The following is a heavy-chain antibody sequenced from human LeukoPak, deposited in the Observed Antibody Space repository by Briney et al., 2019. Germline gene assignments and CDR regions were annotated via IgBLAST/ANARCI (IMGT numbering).Heavy chain of an antibody. D-gene: IGHD2-21*02. CDR3: ARTYCGGDCYIDY. CDR1: GGSISSGGDY. V-gene: IGHV4-31*03. Sequence: SETLSLTCTVSGGSISSGGDYWSWIRQHPEKGLEWIGYIYYSGSTYYNPSLKSRVTISVDTSKNQFSLKLSSVTAADTAVYYCARTYCGGDCYIDYWGQGTLVTVST. CDR2: IYYSGST. J-gene: IGHJ4*02.